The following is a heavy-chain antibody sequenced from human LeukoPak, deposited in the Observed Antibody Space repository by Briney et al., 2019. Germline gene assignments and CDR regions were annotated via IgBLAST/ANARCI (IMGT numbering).Heavy chain of an antibody. J-gene: IGHJ5*02. CDR2: TYTSGST. CDR3: ARVDYYGSGSYYNWFDP. V-gene: IGHV4-61*02. CDR1: GGSITSGNYY. D-gene: IGHD3-10*01. Sequence: PSETLSLTCTVSGGSITSGNYYWIWIRRPAGKGLEWIGRTYTSGSTNYNPSLKSRVTISVDTSKNQFSLKLSSVTAADTAVYYCARVDYYGSGSYYNWFDPWGQGILVTVSS.